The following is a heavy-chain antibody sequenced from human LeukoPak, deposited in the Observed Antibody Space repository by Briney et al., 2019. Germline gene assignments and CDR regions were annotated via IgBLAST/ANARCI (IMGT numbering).Heavy chain of an antibody. J-gene: IGHJ4*02. CDR3: ARDSGDSSGYYYPYFDY. D-gene: IGHD3-22*01. V-gene: IGHV1-2*06. Sequence: ASVKVSCKASGYTFTGYYMHWVRQAPGQGLEWMGRINPNSGGTNYAQKFQGRVTMTRDTSISTAYMELSRLRSDDTAVYYCARDSGDSSGYYYPYFDYWGQGTLVTVSS. CDR2: INPNSGGT. CDR1: GYTFTGYY.